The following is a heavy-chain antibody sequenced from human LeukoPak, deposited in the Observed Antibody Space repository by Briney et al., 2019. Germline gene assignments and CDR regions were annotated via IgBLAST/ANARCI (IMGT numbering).Heavy chain of an antibody. CDR1: GFTLSSFW. CDR2: IKGDGSTT. D-gene: IGHD3-10*01. J-gene: IGHJ4*02. CDR3: VRDVSYYRSGPHFDS. V-gene: IGHV3-74*01. Sequence: GGSLRLSCAAPGFTLSSFWMHWVRHGPGKGLLWVSRIKGDGSTTSYADSVRGRFTISRDNAKNTLYLQMNSLRAEDTAVYYCVRDVSYYRSGPHFDSWGQGTLVTVSS.